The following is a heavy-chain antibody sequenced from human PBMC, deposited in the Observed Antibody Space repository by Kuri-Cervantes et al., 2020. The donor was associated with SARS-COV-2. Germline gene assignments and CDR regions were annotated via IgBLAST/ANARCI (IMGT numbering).Heavy chain of an antibody. Sequence: GGSLRLSCEASGFTFSSYSMDWVRQAPGKGLEWVSHISSSGSNISYADSVKGRFTVSRDNAKNALYLQMNSLRAEDTAVYYCTRGQTTVVTHDWYFHLWGRGTLVTVSS. CDR1: GFTFSSYS. J-gene: IGHJ2*01. CDR3: TRGQTTVVTHDWYFHL. V-gene: IGHV3-48*04. D-gene: IGHD4-23*01. CDR2: ISSSGSNI.